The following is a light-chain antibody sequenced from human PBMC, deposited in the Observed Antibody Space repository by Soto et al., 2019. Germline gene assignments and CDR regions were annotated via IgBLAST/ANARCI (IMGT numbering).Light chain of an antibody. CDR2: GAS. CDR1: QSVSSTY. Sequence: EIVLTQSPGTLSLSPGERATLSCRASQSVSSTYLAWYQQRPGQAPRLLIYGASSRATGIPDRFSGSGSGTEFTLTISSLQPEDFAVYYCQQRSSWPPITFGQGTRLEIK. J-gene: IGKJ5*01. V-gene: IGKV3D-20*02. CDR3: QQRSSWPPIT.